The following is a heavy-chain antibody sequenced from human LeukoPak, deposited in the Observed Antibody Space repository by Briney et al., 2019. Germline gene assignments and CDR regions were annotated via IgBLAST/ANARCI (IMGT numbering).Heavy chain of an antibody. CDR1: GGSISSYY. CDR2: IYYSGST. J-gene: IGHJ4*02. CDR3: ARHPGGSYNVPFDC. D-gene: IGHD1-26*01. V-gene: IGHV4-59*12. Sequence: PSETLSLTCTVSGGSISSYYWSWIRQPPGKGLEWIGYIYYSGSTNYNPSLKSRVTISVDTSKNQFSLKLSSVTAADTAVYYCARHPGGSYNVPFDCWVTGTLVTVSS.